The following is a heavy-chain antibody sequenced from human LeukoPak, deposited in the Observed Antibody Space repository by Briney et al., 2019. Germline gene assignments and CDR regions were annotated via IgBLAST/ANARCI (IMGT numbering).Heavy chain of an antibody. Sequence: AETLSLTCTVSGVSISGYYWSWIRQPAGKGLEWIGRIVTSGSTNYNPSLKSRVTMSVDTSKSQFSLKLSSVIAADTAVYYCARGKGYSSGWYFDYWGQGTLVTVSS. CDR1: GVSISGYY. D-gene: IGHD6-19*01. CDR3: ARGKGYSSGWYFDY. J-gene: IGHJ4*02. CDR2: IVTSGST. V-gene: IGHV4-4*07.